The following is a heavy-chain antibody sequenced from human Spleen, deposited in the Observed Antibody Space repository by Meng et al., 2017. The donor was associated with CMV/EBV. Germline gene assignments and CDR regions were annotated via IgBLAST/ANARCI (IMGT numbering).Heavy chain of an antibody. CDR3: ARESGSGSYYFDY. D-gene: IGHD1-26*01. J-gene: IGHJ4*02. CDR1: GGTFSSYA. CDR2: IIPIFGTA. Sequence: SVKVSCKASGGTFSSYAISWVRQAPGQGLEWMGGIIPIFGTANYAQKFQGRVTITTDESTSTAYMELSSLRSEDTAVYYYARESGSGSYYFDYWGQGTLVTVSS. V-gene: IGHV1-69*05.